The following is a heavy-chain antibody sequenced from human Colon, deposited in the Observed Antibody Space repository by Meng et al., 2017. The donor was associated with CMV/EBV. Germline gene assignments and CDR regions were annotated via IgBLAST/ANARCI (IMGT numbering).Heavy chain of an antibody. CDR3: AKANRMISGVAHAMDL. D-gene: IGHD3-3*01. CDR1: GFTFNSNA. CDR2: ISGSSGST. V-gene: IGHV3-23*01. J-gene: IGHJ6*02. Sequence: GGSLRLSCAASGFTFNSNAMTWVRQAPGKGLEWVSAISGSSGSTYYADSVKGRFTISRDISKNTVFLQMNSLRAEDTAVYYCAKANRMISGVAHAMDLWGQGTTVTVSS.